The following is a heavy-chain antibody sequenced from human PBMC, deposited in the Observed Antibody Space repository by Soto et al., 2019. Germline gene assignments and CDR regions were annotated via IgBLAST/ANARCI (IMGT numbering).Heavy chain of an antibody. Sequence: EVQLLESGGGLVQPGGSLRLSCAASGFTFSSYAMSWVRQAPGKGLEWVSAISGSGGSTYYADSVKGRFTISRDNSKNPLYMQMNSLRAEDTAVYYCAKVDSSGYCFDYWGQGTLVTVSS. J-gene: IGHJ4*02. CDR1: GFTFSSYA. D-gene: IGHD3-22*01. V-gene: IGHV3-23*01. CDR2: ISGSGGST. CDR3: AKVDSSGYCFDY.